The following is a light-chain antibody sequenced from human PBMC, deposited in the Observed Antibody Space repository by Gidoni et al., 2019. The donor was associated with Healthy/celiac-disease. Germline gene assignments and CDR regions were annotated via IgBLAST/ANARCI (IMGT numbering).Light chain of an antibody. J-gene: IGKJ1*01. V-gene: IGKV1-39*01. CDR2: AAS. CDR3: QQSYSTPRT. Sequence: DIQMTQSPSSLSASVGDRVTITCRASQSISSYLNWYQQKPGKAPKLLIYAASSLQSGVPSRFSGRGSGKDFTLTSSSLQPEDFATYYCQQSYSTPRTFXQXTKVEIK. CDR1: QSISSY.